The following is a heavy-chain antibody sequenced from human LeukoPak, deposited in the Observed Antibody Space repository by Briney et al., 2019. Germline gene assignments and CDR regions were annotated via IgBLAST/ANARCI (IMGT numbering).Heavy chain of an antibody. CDR2: ITTSDGNT. CDR1: GFTFSSYT. CDR3: AKGLPVSDFWSGNGYYYGMDV. Sequence: GGSLRLSCAASGFTFSSYTMSWVRQAPGKGLEWVSTITTSDGNTYYADSVKGRFTVSRDNSKNTLYLQMNSLRAEDTAVYYCAKGLPVSDFWSGNGYYYGMDVWGQGTTVTVS. V-gene: IGHV3-23*01. J-gene: IGHJ6*02. D-gene: IGHD3-3*01.